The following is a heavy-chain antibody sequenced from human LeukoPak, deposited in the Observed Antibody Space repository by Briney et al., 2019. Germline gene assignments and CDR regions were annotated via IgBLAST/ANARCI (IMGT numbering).Heavy chain of an antibody. V-gene: IGHV5-51*01. CDR2: IYPGDSDT. J-gene: IGHJ4*02. CDR1: GYSFTSYW. D-gene: IGHD3-22*01. CDR3: ARFGYYYDSSGYYPI. Sequence: GESLKISCKGSGYSFTSYWIGWVRQMPGKGLEWMGMIYPGDSDTRYSPSFRGQVTISADTSIATAYLQWSSLKASDSAMYYCARFGYYYDSSGYYPIWGQGTLVTVSS.